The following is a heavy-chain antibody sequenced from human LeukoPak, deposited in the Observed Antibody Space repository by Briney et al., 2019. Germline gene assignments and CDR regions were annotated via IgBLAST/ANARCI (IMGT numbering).Heavy chain of an antibody. CDR3: AKSRRGMATIPPFVY. CDR2: ISGSGGST. J-gene: IGHJ4*02. D-gene: IGHD5-12*01. Sequence: PGGSLRISCAASGFTFSSYAMSWVRQAPGKGLEWVSAISGSGGSTYYADSVKGRFTISRDNSKNTLYLQMNSLRAEDTAVYYCAKSRRGMATIPPFVYWGQGTLVTVSS. V-gene: IGHV3-23*01. CDR1: GFTFSSYA.